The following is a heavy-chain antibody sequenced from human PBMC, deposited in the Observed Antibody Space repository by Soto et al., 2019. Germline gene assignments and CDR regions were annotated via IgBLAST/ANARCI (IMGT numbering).Heavy chain of an antibody. J-gene: IGHJ4*02. CDR1: GDSVSSYW. CDR3: ASSGYDSF. V-gene: IGHV5-51*01. D-gene: IGHD5-12*01. Sequence: GEALKSSGKRCGDSVSSYWSGWVRQMPGKGLEWMGIIYPGDSDTRYSPSFQGQVTISADKSISTAYLQWSSLKASDTAMYYCASSGYDSFWGQGTLVTAPQ. CDR2: IYPGDSDT.